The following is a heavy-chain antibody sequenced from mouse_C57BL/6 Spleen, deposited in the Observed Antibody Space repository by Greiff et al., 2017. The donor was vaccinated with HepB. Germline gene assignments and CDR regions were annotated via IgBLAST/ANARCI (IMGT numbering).Heavy chain of an antibody. Sequence: VQLQQSGAELVMPGASVKLSCKASGYTFTSYWMHWVKQRPGQGLEWIGEIDPSDSYTNYNQKFKGKSTLTVDKSSSTAYMQLSSLTSEDSAVYYCATHYFDYWGQGTTLTVSS. J-gene: IGHJ2*01. CDR3: ATHYFDY. V-gene: IGHV1-69*01. CDR2: IDPSDSYT. CDR1: GYTFTSYW.